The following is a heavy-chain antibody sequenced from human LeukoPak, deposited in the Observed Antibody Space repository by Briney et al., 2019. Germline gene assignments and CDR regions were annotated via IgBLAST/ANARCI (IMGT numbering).Heavy chain of an antibody. CDR3: ARERPPNYYDSSGYYRSDWYFDL. J-gene: IGHJ2*01. V-gene: IGHV4-4*09. Sequence: SETLSLTCTVSGGSISSYYWSWIRQPPGKGLEWIGYIYTSGSTNYNPSLKSRVTISVDTSMNQFSLKLSSVTAADTAVYYCARERPPNYYDSSGYYRSDWYFDLWGRGTLVTVSS. CDR2: IYTSGST. D-gene: IGHD3-22*01. CDR1: GGSISSYY.